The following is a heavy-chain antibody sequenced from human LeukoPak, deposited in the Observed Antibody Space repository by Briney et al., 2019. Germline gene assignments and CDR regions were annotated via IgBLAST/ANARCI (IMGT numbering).Heavy chain of an antibody. CDR1: GDSVSSNSVS. V-gene: IGHV6-1*01. D-gene: IGHD2/OR15-2a*01. J-gene: IGHJ4*02. Sequence: SQTLSLTCAISGDSVSSNSVSWNWIRQSPSRGLEWLGRTYYRSKWYYVYAVSVESRITISPDTSKNQFSLQLNSVTPEDTGVYYCARQGSFHDYWGRGSLVTVSS. CDR2: TYYRSKWYY. CDR3: ARQGSFHDY.